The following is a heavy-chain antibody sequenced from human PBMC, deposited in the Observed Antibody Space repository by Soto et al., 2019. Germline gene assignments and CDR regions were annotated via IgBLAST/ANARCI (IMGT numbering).Heavy chain of an antibody. D-gene: IGHD1-26*01. Sequence: QVQLQESGPGLVKPSETLSLTCTVSAGSISSYYWSWIRQPPGKGLEWIGYIYYSGSTNYNPSLKSRVTISVDTSKNQFSLKLSSVTAADTAVYYCATGRKPWSDYWGQGTLVTVSS. CDR1: AGSISSYY. J-gene: IGHJ4*02. CDR3: ATGRKPWSDY. CDR2: IYYSGST. V-gene: IGHV4-59*08.